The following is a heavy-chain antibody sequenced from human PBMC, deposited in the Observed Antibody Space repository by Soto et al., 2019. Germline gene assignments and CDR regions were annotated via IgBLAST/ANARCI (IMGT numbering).Heavy chain of an antibody. Sequence: QLQLQESGPGQVKPSETLSLTCSVSGDSISSSSSYGGWIRQPPGKGLEWIGSIYSSGNRYYNPSLKSRVVVSIDTSKNQVSLRLRSVTAADTAVYYCARQIYTATWYNWFDPWGQGTVVIVSS. CDR3: ARQIYTATWYNWFDP. V-gene: IGHV4-39*01. CDR1: GDSISSSSSY. J-gene: IGHJ5*02. CDR2: IYSSGNR. D-gene: IGHD2-15*01.